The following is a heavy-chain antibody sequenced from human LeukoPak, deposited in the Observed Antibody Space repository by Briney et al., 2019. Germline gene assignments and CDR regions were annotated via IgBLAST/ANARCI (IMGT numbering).Heavy chain of an antibody. J-gene: IGHJ3*02. Sequence: GESLKISCKGSGYSFTSYWIGWVRQMPGKGLEWMGIIYPGDSDTRYSPSFQGQVTISADKSISTAYLQWSSLKASDTAMYYCARASSSWYTYSDAFDIWGQGTMVTVSS. CDR1: GYSFTSYW. CDR3: ARASSSWYTYSDAFDI. CDR2: IYPGDSDT. V-gene: IGHV5-51*01. D-gene: IGHD6-13*01.